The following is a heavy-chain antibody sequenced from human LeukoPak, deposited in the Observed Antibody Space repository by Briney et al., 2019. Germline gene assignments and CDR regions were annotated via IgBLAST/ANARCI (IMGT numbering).Heavy chain of an antibody. Sequence: SETLSLTCTVSGGSIRDTTYYWGWIRQPPGKGLEWIGEIYHSGSTNYNPSLKSRVTISVDTSKNQFSLKLSSVTAADTAVYYCARLGPAGIFDYYYSMDVWGKGSTVTVSS. D-gene: IGHD6-13*01. V-gene: IGHV4-39*07. CDR3: ARLGPAGIFDYYYSMDV. J-gene: IGHJ6*03. CDR1: GGSIRDTTYY. CDR2: IYHSGST.